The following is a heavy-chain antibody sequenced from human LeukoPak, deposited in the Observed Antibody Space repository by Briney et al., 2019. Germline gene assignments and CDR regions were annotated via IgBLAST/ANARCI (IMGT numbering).Heavy chain of an antibody. J-gene: IGHJ4*02. CDR2: IYTSGST. D-gene: IGHD5-24*01. CDR1: GGSISSGSYY. Sequence: SETLSLTCTVSGGSISSGSYYWSWIRQPAGKGLEWIGLIYTSGSTNYNPSLKSRVTISIDTSKNQFSLKLTSVTAADTAVYYCARMTHGSGFDYWGQGSLVTVSS. CDR3: ARMTHGSGFDY. V-gene: IGHV4-61*02.